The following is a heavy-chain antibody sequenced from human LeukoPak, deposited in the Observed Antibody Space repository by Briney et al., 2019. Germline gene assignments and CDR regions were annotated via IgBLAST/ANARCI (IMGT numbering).Heavy chain of an antibody. CDR1: GSTFSCYA. J-gene: IGHJ4*02. CDR2: ISGSGGST. D-gene: IGHD4-17*01. Sequence: GGSMRLSCAASGSTFSCYAMSWVRQAPGKGLEWVSAISGSGGSTYYADSVKGRFTISRDNSKNTLYLQMNSLRAEDTAVYYCAKDIVGGCGDYTFDYWGQGTLDTVSS. V-gene: IGHV3-23*01. CDR3: AKDIVGGCGDYTFDY.